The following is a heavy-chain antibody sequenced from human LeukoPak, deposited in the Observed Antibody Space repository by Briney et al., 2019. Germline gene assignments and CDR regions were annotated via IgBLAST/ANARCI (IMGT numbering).Heavy chain of an antibody. V-gene: IGHV1-18*01. CDR1: GGTFSSYA. CDR2: ISAYNGNT. Sequence: ASVKVSCKASGGTFSSYAISWVRQAPGQGLEWMGWISAYNGNTNYAQKLQGRVTMTTDTSTSTAYMELRSLRSEDTAVYYCARMQPRDTVTTGARADYWGQGTLVTVSS. CDR3: ARMQPRDTVTTGARADY. J-gene: IGHJ4*02. D-gene: IGHD4-17*01.